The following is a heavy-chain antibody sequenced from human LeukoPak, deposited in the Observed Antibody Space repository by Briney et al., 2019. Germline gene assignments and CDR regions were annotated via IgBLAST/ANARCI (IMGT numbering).Heavy chain of an antibody. J-gene: IGHJ6*03. V-gene: IGHV3-11*01. Sequence: SGGSLRLSCAASGFTFSDYYMSWIRQAPGKGLEWVSYISSSGSTIYYADSVKGRFTISRDNAKNSLYLQMNSLRAEDTAVYFCTRDRVVGPYQDYSYMDVWGNGTTVTVSS. CDR3: TRDRVVGPYQDYSYMDV. D-gene: IGHD1-26*01. CDR1: GFTFSDYY. CDR2: ISSSGSTI.